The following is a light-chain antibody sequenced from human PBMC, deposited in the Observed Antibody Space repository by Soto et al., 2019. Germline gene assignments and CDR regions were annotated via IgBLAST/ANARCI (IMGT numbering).Light chain of an antibody. Sequence: QTVVTQEPSVTVSPGGTVTLTCGSSTGAVTSGHYPYWIQQKPGQAPRTLIYDASNKHSWTPARFSGSLLGGEAALTLSGAQPEDEADYSCLLSYGGDHYVFGAGTKLTVL. CDR1: TGAVTSGHY. CDR3: LLSYGGDHYV. CDR2: DAS. V-gene: IGLV7-46*01. J-gene: IGLJ1*01.